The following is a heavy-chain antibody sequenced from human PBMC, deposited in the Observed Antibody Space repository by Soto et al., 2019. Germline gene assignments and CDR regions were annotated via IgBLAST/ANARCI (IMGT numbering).Heavy chain of an antibody. V-gene: IGHV1-46*01. CDR1: GYTFTSYY. J-gene: IGHJ4*02. D-gene: IGHD1-26*01. CDR3: ATTSGSFPY. CDR2: INPSGGST. Sequence: GASVKVSCKASGYTFTSYYMHWVRQAPGQGLEWMGIINPSGGSTSYAQKFQGRVTISLDTSKNQFSLKLTSVTAADTALYFCATTSGSFPYWGQGTLVTVSS.